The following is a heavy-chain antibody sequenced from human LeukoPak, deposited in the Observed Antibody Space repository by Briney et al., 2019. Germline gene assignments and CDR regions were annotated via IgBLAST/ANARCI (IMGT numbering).Heavy chain of an antibody. CDR2: INPNSGGT. Sequence: GASVKVSCKASGYTFTGYYMHWVRQAPGQGLEWMGWINPNSGGTNYAQKFQGRVTMTTDTALSTAYMELSRLRSDDTAVYYCARDEGNIMVRGVILYYFDYWGQGTLVTVSS. CDR3: ARDEGNIMVRGVILYYFDY. J-gene: IGHJ4*02. CDR1: GYTFTGYY. V-gene: IGHV1-2*02. D-gene: IGHD3-10*01.